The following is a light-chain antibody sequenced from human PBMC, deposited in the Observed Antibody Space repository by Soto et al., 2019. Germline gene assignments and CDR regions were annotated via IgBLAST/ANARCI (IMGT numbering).Light chain of an antibody. V-gene: IGKV1-9*01. CDR1: QGISSY. J-gene: IGKJ5*01. CDR2: AAS. Sequence: IQLTQSPSSLSASVGDRDTITCRASQGISSYLAWYQQKPGRAPKLLISAASTLRSGVPSRFSGSGSGTDFTLTISSLQPEDFATYYCQQLYDYPITFGQGTRLEIK. CDR3: QQLYDYPIT.